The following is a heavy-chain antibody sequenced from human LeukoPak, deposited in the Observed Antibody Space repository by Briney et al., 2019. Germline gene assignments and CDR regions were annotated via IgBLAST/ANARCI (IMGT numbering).Heavy chain of an antibody. V-gene: IGHV3-9*03. CDR2: ISWNSGSI. J-gene: IGHJ4*02. D-gene: IGHD3-22*01. Sequence: GGSLRLSCAASGFTFDDYAMHWVRHAPGKGLEWVSGISWNSGSIGYADSVKGRFTISRDNAKNSLYLQMNSLRAEDMALYYCAKEHTYYYDSSGYSYFDYWGQGTLVIVSS. CDR1: GFTFDDYA. CDR3: AKEHTYYYDSSGYSYFDY.